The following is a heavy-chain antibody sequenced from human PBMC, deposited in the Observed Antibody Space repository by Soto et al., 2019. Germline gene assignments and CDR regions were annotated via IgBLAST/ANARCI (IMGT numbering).Heavy chain of an antibody. V-gene: IGHV3-23*01. D-gene: IGHD5-18*01. J-gene: IGHJ6*04. Sequence: GGSLRLSCAASGFTFSSYAMSWVRQALGKGLEWVSAISGSGGSTYYADSVKGRFTISRDNSKNTLYLQMNSLRAEDTAVYYCAKAWIQLTAYYGMDVWGKGPTVTVPS. CDR1: GFTFSSYA. CDR3: AKAWIQLTAYYGMDV. CDR2: ISGSGGST.